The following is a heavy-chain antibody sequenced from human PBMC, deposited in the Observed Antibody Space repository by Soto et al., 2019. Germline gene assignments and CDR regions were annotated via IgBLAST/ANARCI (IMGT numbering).Heavy chain of an antibody. CDR1: GGTFSSYA. CDR2: IIPIFGTA. D-gene: IGHD5-18*01. J-gene: IGHJ6*02. V-gene: IGHV1-69*13. Sequence: SVKVSCKASGGTFSSYAISWVRQAPGQGLEWMGGIIPIFGTANYAQKFQGRVTITADESTGTAYMELSSLRSEDTAVYYCARRRIQLRDYYGMDVWGQGTTVTVSS. CDR3: ARRRIQLRDYYGMDV.